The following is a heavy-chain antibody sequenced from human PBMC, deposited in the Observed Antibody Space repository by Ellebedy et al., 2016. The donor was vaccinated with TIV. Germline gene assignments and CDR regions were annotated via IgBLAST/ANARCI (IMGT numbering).Heavy chain of an antibody. CDR2: ISAYNGNT. J-gene: IGHJ4*02. V-gene: IGHV1-18*04. Sequence: ASVKVSCXASGYTFTSYGISWVRQAPGQGLEWMGWISAYNGNTNYAQKLQGRVTMTTDTSTSTAYMELRSLRSDDTAVYYCARRASSGYYFDYWGQGTLVTVSS. CDR3: ARRASSGYYFDY. CDR1: GYTFTSYG. D-gene: IGHD3-22*01.